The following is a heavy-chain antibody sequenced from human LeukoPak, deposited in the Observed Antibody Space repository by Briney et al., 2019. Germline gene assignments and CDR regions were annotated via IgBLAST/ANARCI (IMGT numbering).Heavy chain of an antibody. D-gene: IGHD3-22*01. J-gene: IGHJ4*02. CDR3: ARVLSGYYYDY. CDR1: GFTFSSYA. V-gene: IGHV3-30-3*01. CDR2: ISYDGSNK. Sequence: GRSLRLSCAASGFTFSSYAMHWVRQAPGKGLEWVAVISYDGSNKYYADSVKGRFTISRDNSKNTLYLQMNSLSAEDTAVYYCARVLSGYYYDYWGQGTLVTVSS.